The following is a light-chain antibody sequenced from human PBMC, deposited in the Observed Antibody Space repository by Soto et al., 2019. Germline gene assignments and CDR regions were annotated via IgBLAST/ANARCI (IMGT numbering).Light chain of an antibody. CDR2: DVS. V-gene: IGLV2-11*01. Sequence: QSALAQPRSVSGSPGQSVTISCTGTSSDVGGHNYVSWYQQHPGKAPKLMIYDVSKWPSGVPDRFSGSKSGNTASLTISGLQAEDEADYYCCSYAGSYTLYVFGTGTKVTVL. J-gene: IGLJ1*01. CDR3: CSYAGSYTLYV. CDR1: SSDVGGHNY.